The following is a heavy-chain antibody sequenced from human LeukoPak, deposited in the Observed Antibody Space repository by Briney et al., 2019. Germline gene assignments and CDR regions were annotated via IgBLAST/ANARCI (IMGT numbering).Heavy chain of an antibody. CDR1: VDTFSIYA. CDR3: AESGPRGNSGHGGC. V-gene: IGHV1-69*04. J-gene: IGHJ4*02. Sequence: VKVSCKDSVDTFSIYAKSWVRRAPEQGHEWRGSLFPILGIANYAQKFQGRVPITADKSSTTAYLELRSLRYEDTAVYYCAESGPRGNSGHGGCWGQGRLVGVSS. D-gene: IGHD4-23*01. CDR2: LFPILGIA.